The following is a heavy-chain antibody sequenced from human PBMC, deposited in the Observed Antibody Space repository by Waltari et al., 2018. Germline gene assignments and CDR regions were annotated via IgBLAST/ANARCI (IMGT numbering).Heavy chain of an antibody. CDR3: SGGEVTGTDF. D-gene: IGHD6-19*01. J-gene: IGHJ4*02. V-gene: IGHV3-73*01. CDR1: GFSFSGSS. Sequence: EVQVVASGGGLVQPGGSLNLSCATSGFSFSGSSIHWVRQTSGKGLEWVGRIRREPYNYATAYSASVKGRFTISRDDSKNTAFLQMNSLMTEDTAVYYCSGGEVTGTDFWGQGTLVTVSS. CDR2: IRREPYNYAT.